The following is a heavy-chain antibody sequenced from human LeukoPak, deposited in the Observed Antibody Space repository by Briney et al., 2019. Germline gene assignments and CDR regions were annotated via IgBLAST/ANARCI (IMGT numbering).Heavy chain of an antibody. Sequence: PSETLSLTCTVSGGSISSGGYYWSWIRQPPGEGLEWIGYIYHSGSTYYNPSLKSRVTISVDRSKNQFSLKLSSVTAADTAVYYCARDSSSHSITMVREEWFDPWGQGTLVTVSS. CDR2: IYHSGST. D-gene: IGHD3-10*01. V-gene: IGHV4-30-2*01. CDR1: GGSISSGGYY. J-gene: IGHJ5*02. CDR3: ARDSSSHSITMVREEWFDP.